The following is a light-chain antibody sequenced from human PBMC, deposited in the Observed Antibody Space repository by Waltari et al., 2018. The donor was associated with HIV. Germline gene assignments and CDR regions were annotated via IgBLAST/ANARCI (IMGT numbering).Light chain of an antibody. V-gene: IGLV1-51*01. CDR1: NSTIGNNY. CDR3: GSWDSSLSGVV. J-gene: IGLJ2*01. CDR2: DNN. Sequence: QSVLTQPPSVSAAPGQKVTISCSGSNSTIGNNYVSWYQQPPGTAPKLLIYDNNKRPSGIPDRFSGSKSGTSATLGITGLQTGDEADYYCGSWDSSLSGVVFGGGTKLTVL.